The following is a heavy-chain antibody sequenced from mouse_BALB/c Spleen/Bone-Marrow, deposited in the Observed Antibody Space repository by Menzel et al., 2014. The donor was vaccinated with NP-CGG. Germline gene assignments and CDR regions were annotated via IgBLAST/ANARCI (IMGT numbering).Heavy chain of an antibody. V-gene: IGHV1S137*01. CDR1: GYTFTDYA. J-gene: IGHJ2*01. CDR2: IRTYYGDA. CDR3: ARSDRFEY. Sequence: AHLHKSGDELVWPGASVEISCKGSGYTFTDYALPWVKQSHEKNLERLGIIRTYYGDASYHQKSKGKATITVDKYSRTAYMDRARMTSEDSAIYCCARSDRFEYWGRGTKLTAS.